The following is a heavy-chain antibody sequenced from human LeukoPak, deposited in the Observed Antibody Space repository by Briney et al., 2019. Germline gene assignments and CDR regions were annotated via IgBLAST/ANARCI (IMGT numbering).Heavy chain of an antibody. V-gene: IGHV3-23*01. J-gene: IGHJ3*02. CDR2: LSPSGGDT. D-gene: IGHD5-24*01. Sequence: GGSLRLSCTASGFAFSSHAMNWVRQAPGKGLEWVSTLSPSGGDTYYADSVKGRFTISRDISKNTLYLQMNSLRAEDTAVYYCARRAYNWGAFDIWGQGTMVTVSS. CDR1: GFAFSSHA. CDR3: ARRAYNWGAFDI.